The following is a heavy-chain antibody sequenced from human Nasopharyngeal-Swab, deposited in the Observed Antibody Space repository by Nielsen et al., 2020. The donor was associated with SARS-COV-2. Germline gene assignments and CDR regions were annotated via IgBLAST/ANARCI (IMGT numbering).Heavy chain of an antibody. D-gene: IGHD6-13*01. V-gene: IGHV3-7*05. CDR1: GFTFSSYW. CDR3: SRIAAAGTNAFDI. CDR2: IKQDGSEK. Sequence: GGSLRLSCAASGFTFSSYWMSWVRQAPGKGLEWVANIKQDGSEKYYVDSVKGRFTISRDNAKNSLYLQMNSLRAEDTAVYYCSRIAAAGTNAFDIWGQGTTVTVSS. J-gene: IGHJ3*02.